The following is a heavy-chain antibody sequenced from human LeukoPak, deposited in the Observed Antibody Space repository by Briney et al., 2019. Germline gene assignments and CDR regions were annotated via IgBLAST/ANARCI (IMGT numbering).Heavy chain of an antibody. D-gene: IGHD2-15*01. Sequence: GGSLRLSCAASGFTFSDYYMTWIRQAPGKGLEWVSSISSSSSYIYYADSVKGRFTISRDNAKNSLYLQMNSLRAEDTAVYYCARDEKGVVVPAIDYWGQGTLVTVSS. CDR2: ISSSSSYI. CDR3: ARDEKGVVVPAIDY. J-gene: IGHJ4*02. V-gene: IGHV3-11*06. CDR1: GFTFSDYY.